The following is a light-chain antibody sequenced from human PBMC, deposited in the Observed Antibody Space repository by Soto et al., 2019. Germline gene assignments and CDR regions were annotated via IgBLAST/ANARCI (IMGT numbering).Light chain of an antibody. J-gene: IGLJ1*01. CDR3: AAWDDSLNGYV. CDR2: SNN. Sequence: QSVLTQPPSASGTPGQRVTISCSGSSSNIGSNTVNWYQQLPGTAPKLLIYSNNHRPSGVPDRFSGSKSGTSASLAISGLQSEDEADNYCAAWDDSLNGYVFGPGTKVTVL. CDR1: SSNIGSNT. V-gene: IGLV1-44*01.